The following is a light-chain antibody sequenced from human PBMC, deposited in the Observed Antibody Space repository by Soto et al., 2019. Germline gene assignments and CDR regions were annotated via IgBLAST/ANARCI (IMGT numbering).Light chain of an antibody. CDR2: AAS. V-gene: IGKV1-39*01. Sequence: DIQMTQSPPSLSASVGDRVTITCRASQSISRHLNWYHQKPGKAPKLLIYAASSLQSGVPSRFSGSGSATDFTLTISSLQPEDFATYYCQQSYSTPRTFGQGTKVDIK. CDR1: QSISRH. CDR3: QQSYSTPRT. J-gene: IGKJ1*01.